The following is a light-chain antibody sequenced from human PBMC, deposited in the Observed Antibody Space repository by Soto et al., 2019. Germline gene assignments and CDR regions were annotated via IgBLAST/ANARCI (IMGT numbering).Light chain of an antibody. CDR3: QSYDSTLSARYV. CDR2: ANS. J-gene: IGLJ1*01. V-gene: IGLV1-40*01. Sequence: QPVLTQPPSVSGAPGQRVTISCTGSSSNIGAGYDVHWYQQLPGTAPKLLIFANSNRPSGVPDRFSGSKSGTSASLVITGLQAEDEGDYYCQSYDSTLSARYVFGTGTKVTVL. CDR1: SSNIGAGYD.